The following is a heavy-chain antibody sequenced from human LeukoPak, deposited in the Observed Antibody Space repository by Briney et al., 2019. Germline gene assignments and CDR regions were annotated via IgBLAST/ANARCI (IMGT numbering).Heavy chain of an antibody. V-gene: IGHV1-8*01. Sequence: GASVKVSCKASGYTFTSYDINWVRQATGQGLEWMGWMNANSGNTGYAQEFQGRVTMTRNTSIRTAYMELSSLRAEDTAVYYCARDPSSGGLGDAFDIWGQGTMVTVSS. D-gene: IGHD3-16*01. CDR3: ARDPSSGGLGDAFDI. CDR1: GYTFTSYD. CDR2: MNANSGNT. J-gene: IGHJ3*02.